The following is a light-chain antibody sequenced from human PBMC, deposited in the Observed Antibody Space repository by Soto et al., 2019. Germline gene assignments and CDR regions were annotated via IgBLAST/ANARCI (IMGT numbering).Light chain of an antibody. J-gene: IGKJ4*01. CDR3: QQRSNLLT. CDR2: GAS. Sequence: EIVMTQSPATLSVSPGERATLSCRASQSVSSNLTWYQQKPGQAPRLLIYGASNRATGIPARFSGSGSGTDFTLTISSLEPEDFAVYYCQQRSNLLTFGGGTKVDIK. V-gene: IGKV3-11*01. CDR1: QSVSSN.